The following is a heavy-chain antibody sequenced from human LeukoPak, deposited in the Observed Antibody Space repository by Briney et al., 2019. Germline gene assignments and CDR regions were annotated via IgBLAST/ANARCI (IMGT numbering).Heavy chain of an antibody. D-gene: IGHD3-10*01. CDR2: ISAYNGNT. CDR3: AASGYYGSGSSYYFDY. CDR1: GYTFTSYG. V-gene: IGHV1-18*01. J-gene: IGHJ4*02. Sequence: ASVKVSCKASGYTFTSYGISWVRQAPGQGLEWMGWISAYNGNTNYAQKLQGRVTMTTDTSTSTAYMELRSLRSDDTAVYYCAASGYYGSGSSYYFDYWGQGTLVTVSS.